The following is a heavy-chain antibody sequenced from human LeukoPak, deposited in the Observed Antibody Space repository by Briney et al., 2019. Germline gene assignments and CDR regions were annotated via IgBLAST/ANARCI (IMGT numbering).Heavy chain of an antibody. J-gene: IGHJ4*02. CDR2: INHSGST. CDR1: GGSFSGYD. D-gene: IGHD3-16*01. V-gene: IGHV4-34*01. CDR3: AGGGGY. Sequence: SETLSLTCAVYGGSFSGYDWRWIRQPPGKGLEWIGEINHSGSTNYNPSLKSRVTISEDTSKNQFSLMLNSVTAADTAVYYCAGGGGYWGQGTLVTVSS.